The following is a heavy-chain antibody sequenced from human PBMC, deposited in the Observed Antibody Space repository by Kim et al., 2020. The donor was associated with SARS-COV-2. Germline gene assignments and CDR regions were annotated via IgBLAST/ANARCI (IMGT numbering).Heavy chain of an antibody. V-gene: IGHV3-21*01. J-gene: IGHJ2*01. Sequence: GSLRLSCAASGFTFSSYSMNWVRQAPGKGLEWVSSISSSSSYIYYADSVKGRFTISRDNAKNSLYLQMNSLRAEDTAVYYCAREIRPTDWYFDLWGRGTLVTVSS. CDR3: AREIRPTDWYFDL. CDR2: ISSSSSYI. D-gene: IGHD5-18*01. CDR1: GFTFSSYS.